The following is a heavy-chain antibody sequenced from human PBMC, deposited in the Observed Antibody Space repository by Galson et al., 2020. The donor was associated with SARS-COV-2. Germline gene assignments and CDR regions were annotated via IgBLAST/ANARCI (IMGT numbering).Heavy chain of an antibody. CDR2: MTGSGGFT. CDR3: AKYFGSWTHFDY. V-gene: IGHV3-23*01. J-gene: IGHJ4*02. D-gene: IGHD3-10*01. CDR1: GFSFGSYA. Sequence: GESLKISCAASGFSFGSYAMSWVRQAPGKGLEWVLAMTGSGGFTFYADSVKGHFTISRDNSKNTLYLQMNSLRAEDTAVYYCAKYFGSWTHFDYWGQGTLVTVSS.